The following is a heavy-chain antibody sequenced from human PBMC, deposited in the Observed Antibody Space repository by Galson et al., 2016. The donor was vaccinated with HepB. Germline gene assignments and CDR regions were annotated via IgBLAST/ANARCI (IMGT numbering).Heavy chain of an antibody. J-gene: IGHJ4*02. D-gene: IGHD2-2*01. CDR3: ARLGYCSSTSCYGVDY. CDR2: IHPGDSDT. Sequence: QSGAEVKKPGESLKISCKSSGYSFTTYWIAWVRQMPGKGLEWMGNIHPGDSDTRYSSSFKGLVTISADKSIRPAYLQWSSLKASDTAMYYCARLGYCSSTSCYGVDYWGQGTLVTVSS. V-gene: IGHV5-51*01. CDR1: GYSFTTYW.